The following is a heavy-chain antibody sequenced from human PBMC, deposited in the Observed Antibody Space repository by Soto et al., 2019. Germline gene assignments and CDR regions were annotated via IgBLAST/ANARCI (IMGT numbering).Heavy chain of an antibody. D-gene: IGHD4-17*01. CDR3: ARDTMVTSNWFDT. Sequence: QVRLVQSGSEVKKPGASVKVSCKASGYTFTSYGFSWVRQAPGQGLEWVGWISAHHGDTNYAQKFQGRVTMTTVTSTSTAYMELRSLRSDDTAVYYCARDTMVTSNWFDTWGQGTLVTVSS. CDR2: ISAHHGDT. J-gene: IGHJ5*02. CDR1: GYTFTSYG. V-gene: IGHV1-18*01.